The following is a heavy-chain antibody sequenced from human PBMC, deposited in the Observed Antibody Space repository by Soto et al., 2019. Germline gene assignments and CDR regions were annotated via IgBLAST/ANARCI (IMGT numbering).Heavy chain of an antibody. Sequence: SETLSLTCNVSGVSIKSHYWAWIRQPPGKGLEWIGHIHYSGTAGYSPSLKSRVTLSVLRAENQISLRLTSVTAADTAVYYRARDPGRYSTWWFDPWGQGTLVTVSS. CDR1: GVSIKSHY. D-gene: IGHD4-4*01. CDR3: ARDPGRYSTWWFDP. CDR2: IHYSGTA. V-gene: IGHV4-59*11. J-gene: IGHJ5*02.